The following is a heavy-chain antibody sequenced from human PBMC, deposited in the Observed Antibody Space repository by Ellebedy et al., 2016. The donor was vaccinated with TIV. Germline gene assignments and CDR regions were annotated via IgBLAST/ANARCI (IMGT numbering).Heavy chain of an antibody. D-gene: IGHD2-15*01. CDR3: AREWDGDCRGGSCYPIDY. Sequence: GESLKISCAASGFTFNHFAMNWVRQAPGKGLEWLSYISSNSRTIYYADSVKDRFSISRDNANNSLYLQMNSLRAADTAVYYCAREWDGDCRGGSCYPIDYWGQGTRVTVSS. CDR2: ISSNSRTI. CDR1: GFTFNHFA. J-gene: IGHJ4*02. V-gene: IGHV3-48*01.